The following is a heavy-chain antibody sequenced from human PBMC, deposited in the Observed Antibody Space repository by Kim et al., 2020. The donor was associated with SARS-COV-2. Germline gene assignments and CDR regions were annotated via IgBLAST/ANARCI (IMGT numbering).Heavy chain of an antibody. CDR2: IYYSGST. CDR3: ARGSSSTTPFDY. V-gene: IGHV4-31*03. D-gene: IGHD2-2*01. Sequence: SETLSLTCTVSGGSISSGGYYWSWIRQHPGKGLEWIGYIYYSGSTYYNPSLKSRVTISVDTSKNQFSLKLSSVTAADTAVYYCARGSSSTTPFDYWGQGTLVTVSS. J-gene: IGHJ4*02. CDR1: GGSISSGGYY.